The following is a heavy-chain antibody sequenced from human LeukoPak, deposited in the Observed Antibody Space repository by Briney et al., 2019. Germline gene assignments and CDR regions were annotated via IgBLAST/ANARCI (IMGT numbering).Heavy chain of an antibody. CDR3: ARATVTPFDY. Sequence: SETLSLTCAVYGVSFSGYYWSWIRQPPGKGLEWIGEINHSGSTNYNPSLKSRVTISVDTSKDQFSLKLSSVTAADTAVYYCARATVTPFDYWGQGTLVTVSS. CDR1: GVSFSGYY. J-gene: IGHJ4*02. D-gene: IGHD4-17*01. CDR2: INHSGST. V-gene: IGHV4-34*01.